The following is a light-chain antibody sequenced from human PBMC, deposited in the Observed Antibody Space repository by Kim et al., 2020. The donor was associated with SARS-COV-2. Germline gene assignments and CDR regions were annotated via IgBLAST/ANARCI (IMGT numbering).Light chain of an antibody. J-gene: IGLJ3*02. CDR3: SAWDRSLRGWV. Sequence: QAGLTQPPSVSKDLRQTATLTCTGNSNNVGNQGAAWLQQHQGHPPKVLFYRNNKRPSGISERLSASRSGNTASLTITGLQPEDEADYHCSAWDRSLRGWVFGGGTQLTVL. CDR2: RNN. CDR1: SNNVGNQG. V-gene: IGLV10-54*01.